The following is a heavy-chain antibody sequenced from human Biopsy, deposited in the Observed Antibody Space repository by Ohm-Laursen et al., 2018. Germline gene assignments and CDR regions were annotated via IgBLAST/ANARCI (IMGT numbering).Heavy chain of an antibody. CDR1: GFTFGDSA. CDR3: TTYDNSGDYRDY. D-gene: IGHD4-23*01. Sequence: SLRLSCAASGFTFGDSAMHWVRQASGKGLEWIGLIRSKVNNYATAYAASVTGRFTISRDDSKNTAYLQMNSLKTEDTAVYYCTTYDNSGDYRDYWGQGTQVTVSS. V-gene: IGHV3-73*01. J-gene: IGHJ4*02. CDR2: IRSKVNNYAT.